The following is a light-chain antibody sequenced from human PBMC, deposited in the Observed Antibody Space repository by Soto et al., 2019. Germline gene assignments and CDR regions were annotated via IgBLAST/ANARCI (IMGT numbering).Light chain of an antibody. CDR1: QSVSSSY. CDR2: GAS. Sequence: EIVLTQSPGTLSLSPGERATLSCRASQSVSSSYLAWYQQKPGQAPSLLIYGASRRATGIPDRFSGSGSGTDFTLTISRLEPEDFAVYYCQQYDSSPITVGQGTRLEIK. V-gene: IGKV3-20*01. J-gene: IGKJ5*01. CDR3: QQYDSSPIT.